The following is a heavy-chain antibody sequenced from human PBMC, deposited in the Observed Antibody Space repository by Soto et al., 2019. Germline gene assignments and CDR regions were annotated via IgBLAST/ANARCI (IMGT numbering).Heavy chain of an antibody. V-gene: IGHV4-59*01. CDR2: IYYSGST. Sequence: SETLSLTCTVSGGSISSYYWSWIRQPPGKGLEWIGYIYYSGSTNYNPSLKSRVTISVDTSKNQFSLKLSSVTAADTAVYYCARMSSGWDKNNWFDPWGQGPLVTVSS. D-gene: IGHD6-19*01. CDR3: ARMSSGWDKNNWFDP. J-gene: IGHJ5*02. CDR1: GGSISSYY.